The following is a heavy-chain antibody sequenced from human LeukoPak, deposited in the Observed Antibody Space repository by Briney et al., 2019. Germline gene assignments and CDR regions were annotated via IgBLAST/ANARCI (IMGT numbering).Heavy chain of an antibody. J-gene: IGHJ4*02. V-gene: IGHV3-23*01. D-gene: IGHD3-10*01. Sequence: GGSLRLSCAASGFTFSSYSMNWVRQAPGKGLEWVSAISGSGGSTYYADSVKGRFTISRDNSKNTLYLQMNSLRAEDTAVYYCAKDSTMVRGVIILPDYWGQGTLVTVSS. CDR2: ISGSGGST. CDR1: GFTFSSYS. CDR3: AKDSTMVRGVIILPDY.